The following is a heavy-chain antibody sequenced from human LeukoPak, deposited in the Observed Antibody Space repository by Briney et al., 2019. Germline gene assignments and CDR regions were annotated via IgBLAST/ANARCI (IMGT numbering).Heavy chain of an antibody. V-gene: IGHV3-23*01. CDR1: GFTSSSYA. J-gene: IGHJ4*02. D-gene: IGHD5-24*01. CDR3: ANDLATGNADY. Sequence: GGSLRLSCAASGFTSSSYAMSWVRQAPGKGLEWVSAISGSGGSTYYADSVKGRFTISRDNSRNTLYLQMNSLRAEDTAVYYCANDLATGNADYWGQGTLVTVSS. CDR2: ISGSGGST.